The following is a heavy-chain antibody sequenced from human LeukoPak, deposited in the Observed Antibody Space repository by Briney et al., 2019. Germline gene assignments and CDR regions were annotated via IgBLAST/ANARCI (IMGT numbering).Heavy chain of an antibody. CDR2: INPDNGGT. D-gene: IGHD5-12*01. CDR1: GYTFTGYY. CDR3: ARDPSNSGYDYLYYFDY. Sequence: ASAKVSCKASGYTFTGYYMHWVRQAPGQGLEWMGWINPDNGGTNYAQKFQGRVTMTRDMSISTAYMELSRLRSDDTAVYYCARDPSNSGYDYLYYFDYWGQGTLVTVSS. J-gene: IGHJ4*02. V-gene: IGHV1-2*02.